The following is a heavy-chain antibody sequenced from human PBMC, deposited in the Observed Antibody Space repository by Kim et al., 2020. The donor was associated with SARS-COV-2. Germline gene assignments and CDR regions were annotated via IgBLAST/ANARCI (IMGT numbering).Heavy chain of an antibody. CDR3: ARGGPYSAYDFDF. J-gene: IGHJ4*02. CDR2: IDHSGAT. V-gene: IGHV4-34*01. CDR1: GVSFSGYS. Sequence: SETLSLTCGVYGVSFSGYSWSWIRQPPGKGLEWIGEIDHSGATNYIPSLKSRVSMSVDTSKNQFSLKLNSVTAAYTAVYYCARGGPYSAYDFDFWGQGTLVTVSS. D-gene: IGHD5-12*01.